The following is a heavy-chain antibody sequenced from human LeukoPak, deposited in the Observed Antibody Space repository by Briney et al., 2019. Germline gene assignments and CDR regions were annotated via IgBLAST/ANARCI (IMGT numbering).Heavy chain of an antibody. J-gene: IGHJ4*02. CDR3: ARDPFPRFGGAEYYFDY. V-gene: IGHV3-33*01. CDR1: GFTFSSYG. D-gene: IGHD3-16*01. CDR2: IWYGGSNK. Sequence: PGVSLRLSCAASGFTFSSYGMHWVRQAPGKGLVGVAVIWYGGSNKYYADSVKGRFTISRDNSKNTLYLQMNSLRPEDTAVYYCARDPFPRFGGAEYYFDYWGQGTLVTVSS.